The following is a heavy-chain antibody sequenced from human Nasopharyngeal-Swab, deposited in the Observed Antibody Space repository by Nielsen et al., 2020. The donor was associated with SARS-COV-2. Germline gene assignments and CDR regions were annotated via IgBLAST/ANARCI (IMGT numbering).Heavy chain of an antibody. CDR2: ISSSGSTI. Sequence: GESLKISCAASGFTFSSYSMNWVRQAPGKGLEWLSYISSSGSTIYYADSVKGRFTISRDNAKNSLYLQMNSLRAEDTAVYYCARGGYSGSYRDYGMDVWGQGTTVTVSS. J-gene: IGHJ6*02. CDR1: GFTFSSYS. D-gene: IGHD1-26*01. CDR3: ARGGYSGSYRDYGMDV. V-gene: IGHV3-48*04.